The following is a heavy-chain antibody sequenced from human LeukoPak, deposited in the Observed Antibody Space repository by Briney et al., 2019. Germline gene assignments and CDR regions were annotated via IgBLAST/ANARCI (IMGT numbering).Heavy chain of an antibody. CDR2: IYTSGST. D-gene: IGHD4-11*01. CDR3: ARVGTTVSTNYYGMDV. CDR1: EFTVSSNY. V-gene: IGHV3-66*02. Sequence: GGSLRLSCVASEFTVSSNYMNWVRQAPGKGPEWVSFIYTSGSTYYADSVRGRFTISRDNSKNTLYLEMNSLRAEDTAVYYCARVGTTVSTNYYGMDVWGQGTTVTVSS. J-gene: IGHJ6*02.